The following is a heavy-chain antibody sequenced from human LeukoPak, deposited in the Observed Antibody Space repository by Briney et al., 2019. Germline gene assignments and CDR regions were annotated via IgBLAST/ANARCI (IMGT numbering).Heavy chain of an antibody. Sequence: SVKVSCKASGGTFSSYAISWVRQAPGQGLEWMGGIIPIFGTANYAQKFQGRVTFTADESTSTAYMELSSLRSEDTTVYYCARQSYGGGDYFDYWGQGTLVTVSS. CDR1: GGTFSSYA. D-gene: IGHD4-23*01. CDR2: IIPIFGTA. V-gene: IGHV1-69*13. J-gene: IGHJ4*02. CDR3: ARQSYGGGDYFDY.